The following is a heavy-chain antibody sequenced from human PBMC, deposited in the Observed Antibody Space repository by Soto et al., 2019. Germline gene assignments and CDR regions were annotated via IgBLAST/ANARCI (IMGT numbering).Heavy chain of an antibody. CDR3: ARRGSSTTDYYYYGMDV. J-gene: IGHJ6*02. V-gene: IGHV1-69*13. Sequence: ASVKVSCKASGYTFTSYAMHWVRQAPGQGLEWMGGIIPIFGTANYAQKFQGRVTITADESTSTAYMELSSLRSEDTAVYYCARRGSSTTDYYYYGMDVWGQGTTVTVSS. D-gene: IGHD4-17*01. CDR2: IIPIFGTA. CDR1: GYTFTSYA.